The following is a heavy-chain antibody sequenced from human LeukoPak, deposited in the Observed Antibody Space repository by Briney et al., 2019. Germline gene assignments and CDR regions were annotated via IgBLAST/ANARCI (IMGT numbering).Heavy chain of an antibody. Sequence: GESLKISCKGSGYSFTSYWIGWVRQMPGKGLEWMGIIYPGDSDTRYSPSFQGQVTISADKAISPAYLQWSSLKASDTAMYYCARQVAAAAPRDGDWFDPWGQGTLVTVSS. V-gene: IGHV5-51*01. CDR1: GYSFTSYW. CDR2: IYPGDSDT. CDR3: ARQVAAAAPRDGDWFDP. J-gene: IGHJ5*02. D-gene: IGHD6-13*01.